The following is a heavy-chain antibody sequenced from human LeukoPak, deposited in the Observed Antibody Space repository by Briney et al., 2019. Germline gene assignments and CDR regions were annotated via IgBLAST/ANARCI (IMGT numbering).Heavy chain of an antibody. CDR2: IKQDGSEK. CDR1: GFTLSSYW. Sequence: GGSLRLSCAASGFTLSSYWMSWVRQAPGKGLEWVANIKQDGSEKYYVDSVKGRFTISRDNAKNSLFLQMNSLRVEDTALYYCVRGSGISTGKRVLAYWGQGTLVTVSS. CDR3: VRGSGISTGKRVLAY. D-gene: IGHD3-3*01. J-gene: IGHJ4*02. V-gene: IGHV3-7*04.